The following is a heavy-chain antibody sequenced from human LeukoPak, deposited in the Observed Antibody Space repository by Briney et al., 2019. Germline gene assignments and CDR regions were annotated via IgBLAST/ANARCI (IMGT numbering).Heavy chain of an antibody. CDR1: GFTFSRYW. CDR2: INSDGSST. J-gene: IGHJ5*02. Sequence: GGSLRLSCAASGFTFSRYWMHWVRQAPGKGLVWVSLINSDGSSTNYADSVKGRFTISRDNAKNTVYLQMNSLRAEDTAVYYCARTNSGGFDPRGQGTLVTVSS. CDR3: ARTNSGGFDP. D-gene: IGHD2-21*01. V-gene: IGHV3-74*01.